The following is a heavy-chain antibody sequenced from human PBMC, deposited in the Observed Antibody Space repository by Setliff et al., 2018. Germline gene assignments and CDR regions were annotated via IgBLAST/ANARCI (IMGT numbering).Heavy chain of an antibody. CDR2: IYYSGST. Sequence: SETLSLTCTVSGGSISSSSYYWGWTRQPPGKGLEWIGSIYYSGSTYYNPSLKSRVTISVDTSKNQFSLKLSSVTAADTAVYYCARDPLGEIAVAGHDAFDIWGQGTMVTVSS. J-gene: IGHJ3*02. CDR1: GGSISSSSYY. CDR3: ARDPLGEIAVAGHDAFDI. V-gene: IGHV4-39*07. D-gene: IGHD6-19*01.